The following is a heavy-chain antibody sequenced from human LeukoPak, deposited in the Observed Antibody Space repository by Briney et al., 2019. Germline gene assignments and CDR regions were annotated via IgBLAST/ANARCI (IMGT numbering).Heavy chain of an antibody. Sequence: PGGSLRLSCAASGFTFSSYGMSWVRQAPGKGLEWVSAISGSGGSTYYADSVKGRFTISRDNSKNTLYLQMNSLRAEDTAVYYCAKGMDYDSSGPLDYWGQRTLVTVSS. CDR2: ISGSGGST. V-gene: IGHV3-23*01. CDR3: AKGMDYDSSGPLDY. J-gene: IGHJ4*02. D-gene: IGHD3-22*01. CDR1: GFTFSSYG.